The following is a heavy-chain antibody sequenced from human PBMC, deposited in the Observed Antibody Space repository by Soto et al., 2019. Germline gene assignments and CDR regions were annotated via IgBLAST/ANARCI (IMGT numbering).Heavy chain of an antibody. Sequence: QVQLVESGGGVVQPGGSPILSCAASRFTLSNCGMHWVRQAPGRGLEWVAMISYDGNEKHYIDSVKGRFTISRDDSKNTLYLQMNSLRPEDTAVYYCAKDLYTSGWYNYFDPWGQGTLVTVSS. CDR1: RFTLSNCG. CDR2: ISYDGNEK. V-gene: IGHV3-30*18. J-gene: IGHJ5*02. D-gene: IGHD6-19*01. CDR3: AKDLYTSGWYNYFDP.